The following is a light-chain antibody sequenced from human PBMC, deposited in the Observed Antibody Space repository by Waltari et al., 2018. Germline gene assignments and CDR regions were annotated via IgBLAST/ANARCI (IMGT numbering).Light chain of an antibody. CDR2: GNN. J-gene: IGLJ1*01. V-gene: IGLV1-44*01. CDR3: CSFGGTHTYV. Sequence: SVLTQPPSASGPPGQRVTISCSGGNSNLGNNPVNWYQQLPGAAPKLLIFGNNQRPSGVPDRFSGSKSGTSASLTISGLQVEDEADYYCCSFGGTHTYVFGTGTTVTVL. CDR1: NSNLGNNP.